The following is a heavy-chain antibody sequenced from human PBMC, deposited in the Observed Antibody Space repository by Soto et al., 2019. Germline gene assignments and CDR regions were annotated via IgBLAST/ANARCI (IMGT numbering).Heavy chain of an antibody. CDR3: ARHVSVDYFDY. J-gene: IGHJ4*02. V-gene: IGHV4-39*01. CDR2: IYYSGTT. Sequence: QLQLQESGPGLVKPSETLSLTCTVSGDSITSNSYFWAWIRQPPGKGLEWIGIIYYSGTTYYNPSLKXRVTVSXXRSKNQFSLKLSSVTAADTAVYYYARHVSVDYFDYWGQGALVTVSS. CDR1: GDSITSNSYF.